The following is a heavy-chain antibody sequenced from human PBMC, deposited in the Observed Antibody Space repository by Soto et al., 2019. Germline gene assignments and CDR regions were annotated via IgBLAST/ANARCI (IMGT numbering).Heavy chain of an antibody. CDR1: GFTFSTYW. D-gene: IGHD3-16*01. CDR3: AGWGGHDDTS. CDR2: INPDGGVG. Sequence: EVQLLGSGGGLVQPGGSLRLSCVGSGFTFSTYWMNWVRQAPGMGLEWVANINPDGGVGMYVDSVKGRFTTSRDNARNSLYLQMNSLRVDDTAVYFCAGWGGHDDTSWGQGIQVIVSS. V-gene: IGHV3-7*03. J-gene: IGHJ5*02.